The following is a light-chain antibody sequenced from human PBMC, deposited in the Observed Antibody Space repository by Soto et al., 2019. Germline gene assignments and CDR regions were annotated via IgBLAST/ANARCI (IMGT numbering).Light chain of an antibody. J-gene: IGLJ3*02. V-gene: IGLV1-40*01. CDR2: GNN. CDR3: QSYDSSLSGSL. CDR1: SSNIGTDYD. Sequence: QPVLTQPPSVSGAPGQRVTISCTGSSSNIGTDYDVHWYQQLPGTAPKLLIYGNNNRPSGVPDRFSGSQSGTSASLAITGLQAEDEADYYCQSYDSSLSGSLFGGGTKLTVL.